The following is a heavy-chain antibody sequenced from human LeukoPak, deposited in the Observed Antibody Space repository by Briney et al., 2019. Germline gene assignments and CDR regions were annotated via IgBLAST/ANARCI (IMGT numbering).Heavy chain of an antibody. D-gene: IGHD3-9*01. CDR2: ISSSSSYI. CDR3: AGPLHFDWLLYY. J-gene: IGHJ4*02. CDR1: GFTFSSYG. Sequence: GGSLRLSCAASGFTFSSYGMTWVRQAPGKGLEWVSSISSSSSYIYYADSVKGRFTISRDNAKNSLYLQMNSLRDEAAAVYFSAGPLHFDWLLYYWGQGTLVTVSS. V-gene: IGHV3-21*01.